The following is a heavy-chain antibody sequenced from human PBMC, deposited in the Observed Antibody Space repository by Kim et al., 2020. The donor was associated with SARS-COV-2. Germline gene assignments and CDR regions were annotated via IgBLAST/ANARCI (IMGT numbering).Heavy chain of an antibody. J-gene: IGHJ4*02. CDR2: IYSGGST. CDR1: GFTVSSNY. D-gene: IGHD4-17*01. Sequence: GGSLRLSCAASGFTVSSNYMSWVRQAPGKGLEWVSVIYSGGSTYYADSVKGRFTISRDNSKNTLYLQMNSLRAEDTAVYYCARVGTTVTTQGGNKALHYFDYWGQGTLVTVSS. V-gene: IGHV3-53*01. CDR3: ARVGTTVTTQGGNKALHYFDY.